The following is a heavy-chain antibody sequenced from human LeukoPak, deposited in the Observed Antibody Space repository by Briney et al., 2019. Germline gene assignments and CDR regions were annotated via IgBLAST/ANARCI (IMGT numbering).Heavy chain of an antibody. Sequence: GGSLRLSCAASGFTFSSYAMSWVRQAPGKGLEWVSYISTSGRNIYYADSVKGRFTISRDNAKNSLYLQMNSLRAEDTAVYYCARDLVQLWSKDFWGQGTLVTVSS. CDR3: ARDLVQLWSKDF. CDR1: GFTFSSYA. J-gene: IGHJ4*02. V-gene: IGHV3-48*03. D-gene: IGHD5-18*01. CDR2: ISTSGRNI.